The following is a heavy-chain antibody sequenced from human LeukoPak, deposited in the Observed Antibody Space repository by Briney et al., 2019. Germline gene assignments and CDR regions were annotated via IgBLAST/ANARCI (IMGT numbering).Heavy chain of an antibody. CDR1: GGSISSYY. CDR2: IYYSGST. CDR3: ARHHRRGDITDY. Sequence: SSETLSLTCTVSGGSISSYYWSWIRQPPGKGLEWIGYIYYSGSTYYNPSLKSRVTISVDTSKNQFSLKLSSVTAADTAVYYCARHHRRGDITDYWGQGTLVTVSS. J-gene: IGHJ4*02. D-gene: IGHD1-14*01. V-gene: IGHV4-59*04.